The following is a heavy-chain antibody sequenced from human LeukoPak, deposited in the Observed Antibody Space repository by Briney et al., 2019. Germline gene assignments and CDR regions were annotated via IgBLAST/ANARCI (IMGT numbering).Heavy chain of an antibody. CDR2: INPNSGGT. CDR1: GYTFTGYY. V-gene: IGHV1-2*02. D-gene: IGHD3-3*01. CDR3: ARATYYDFWSGYSDAFDI. Sequence: ASVKVSCKASGYTFTGYYMHWVRQAPGQGLEWMGWINPNSGGTNYAQKFQGRVTMTRDTSISTAYMELSRLRSDDTAVYYCARATYYDFWSGYSDAFDIWGQGTMVTVSS. J-gene: IGHJ3*02.